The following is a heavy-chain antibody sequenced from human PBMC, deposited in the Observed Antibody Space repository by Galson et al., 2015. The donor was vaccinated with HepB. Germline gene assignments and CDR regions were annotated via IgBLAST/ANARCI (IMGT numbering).Heavy chain of an antibody. CDR1: GFTFSSYA. V-gene: IGHV3-30-3*01. CDR2: ISYDGSNK. J-gene: IGHJ4*02. Sequence: SLRLSCAASGFTFSSYAMHWVRQAPGKGLEWVAVISYDGSNKYYADSVKGRFTTSRDNPKNTLYLQMNSLRAEDTAVYYCARAEQGDTAMVTPLDYWGQGTPVTVSS. D-gene: IGHD5-18*01. CDR3: ARAEQGDTAMVTPLDY.